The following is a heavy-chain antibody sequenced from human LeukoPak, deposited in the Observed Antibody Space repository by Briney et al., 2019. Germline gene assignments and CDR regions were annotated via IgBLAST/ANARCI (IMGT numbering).Heavy chain of an antibody. D-gene: IGHD4-17*01. Sequence: GGSLRLSCAASGFTFSSYSMNWVRQAPGKGLEWVSYISSSSSTIYYADSVKGRFTISRDNAKNSLYLQMNSLRAEDTAVYYCASSLIGGYGDERGYADYWGQGTLVTVSS. V-gene: IGHV3-48*01. CDR3: ASSLIGGYGDERGYADY. CDR1: GFTFSSYS. CDR2: ISSSSSTI. J-gene: IGHJ4*02.